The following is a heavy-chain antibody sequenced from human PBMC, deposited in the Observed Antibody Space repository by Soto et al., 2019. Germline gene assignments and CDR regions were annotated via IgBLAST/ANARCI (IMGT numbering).Heavy chain of an antibody. CDR2: ISGSGCST. V-gene: IGHV3-23*01. J-gene: IGHJ3*02. CDR3: AKEFADFAYARSGYYLVGDAFDI. D-gene: IGHD3-22*01. Sequence: EVQLLESGGGLVQPGGSLRLSCAASGFTVSAYAMSWGRQATGKGLAWVSAISGSGCSTYYDDSVKGRFPIYRDNAQYTLYREMNSLRAEDTAVYYCAKEFADFAYARSGYYLVGDAFDIWGQGTMVTVSS. CDR1: GFTVSAYA.